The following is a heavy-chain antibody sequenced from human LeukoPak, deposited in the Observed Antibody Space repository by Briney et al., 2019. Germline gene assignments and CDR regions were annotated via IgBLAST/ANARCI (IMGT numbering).Heavy chain of an antibody. CDR3: ARELQVWSPDFDY. J-gene: IGHJ4*02. V-gene: IGHV3-21*01. CDR2: IRSSSSYI. D-gene: IGHD5-18*01. Sequence: GGSLRTSCAASGFTFSSYTMTWVRQAPGKGLEWVSSIRSSSSYIYYADSVKGRFTISRDNAKNSLYLQMNSLRAEDAAVYYCARELQVWSPDFDYWGQGTLVTVSS. CDR1: GFTFSSYT.